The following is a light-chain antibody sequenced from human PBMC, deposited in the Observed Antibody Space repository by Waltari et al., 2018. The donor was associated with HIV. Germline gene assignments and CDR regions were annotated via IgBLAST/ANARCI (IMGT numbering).Light chain of an antibody. J-gene: IGKJ1*01. Sequence: DIVMTQSPDSLAVSLGERATINSKSSHNVLYSPNNKNYLAWFQQKPGQPPKLLIYWASIRESGVPDRFTGSGSGTDFTLTISSLQAEDVAVYYCQQYANTPWTFGRGTKVEIK. V-gene: IGKV4-1*01. CDR1: HNVLYSPNNKNY. CDR2: WAS. CDR3: QQYANTPWT.